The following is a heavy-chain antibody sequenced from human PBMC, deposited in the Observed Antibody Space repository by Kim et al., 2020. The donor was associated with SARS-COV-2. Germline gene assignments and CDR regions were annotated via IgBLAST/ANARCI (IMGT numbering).Heavy chain of an antibody. V-gene: IGHV3-30*03. CDR2: ISYDGSNK. J-gene: IGHJ6*02. CDR1: GFTFSSYG. CDR3: AAEYSSGWYLGPYYYGMDV. D-gene: IGHD6-19*01. Sequence: GGSLRLSCAASGFTFSSYGMHWVRQAPGKGLEWVAVISYDGSNKYYADSVKGRFTISRDNSKNTLYLQMNSLSAEDTAVYYCAAEYSSGWYLGPYYYGMDVWGQGTTVTVSS.